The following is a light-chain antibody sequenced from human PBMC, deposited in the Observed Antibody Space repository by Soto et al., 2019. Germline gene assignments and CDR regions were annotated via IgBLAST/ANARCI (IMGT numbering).Light chain of an antibody. J-gene: IGKJ5*01. V-gene: IGKV3-11*01. CDR3: QQRSDWPIT. CDR1: QSVSNY. Sequence: EIVLTQSPATLSLSPGERATLSCRASQSVSNYLAWYQQKPGQAPRLLIYDASNRATGIPARFSGSGSGTDFNLTISSLEAEDLAVYYCQQRSDWPITFGEGTRLEIK. CDR2: DAS.